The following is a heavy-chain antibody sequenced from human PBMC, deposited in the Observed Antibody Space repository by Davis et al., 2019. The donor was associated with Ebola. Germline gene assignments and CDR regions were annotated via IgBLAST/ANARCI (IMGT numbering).Heavy chain of an antibody. D-gene: IGHD3-9*01. Sequence: GESLKISCAASGFTFSDYYMSWIRQAPGKGLEWVSYISSSGSTIYYADSVKGRFTISRDNAKNSLYLQMNSLRDEDTAVYYCARTYYDILTGYYPHYYYGMDVWGQGTTVTVSS. J-gene: IGHJ6*02. V-gene: IGHV3-11*04. CDR2: ISSSGSTI. CDR1: GFTFSDYY. CDR3: ARTYYDILTGYYPHYYYGMDV.